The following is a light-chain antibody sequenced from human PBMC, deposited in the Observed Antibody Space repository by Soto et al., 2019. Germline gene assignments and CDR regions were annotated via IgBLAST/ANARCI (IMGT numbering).Light chain of an antibody. CDR1: QTITSRY. J-gene: IGKJ1*01. V-gene: IGKV3-20*01. CDR2: GAS. CDR3: LRYTSSQWT. Sequence: VLTQSAGTLSLSPGERATLSCRANQTITSRYLVWYQQRPGQAPRLLIYGASSRAPGVPDRFSGSGSGIAFTLTISRLEPEDFAVYFCLRYTSSQWTFGPGTKVDIK.